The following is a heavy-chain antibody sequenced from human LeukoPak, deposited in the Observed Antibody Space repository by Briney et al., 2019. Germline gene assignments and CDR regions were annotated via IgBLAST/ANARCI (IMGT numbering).Heavy chain of an antibody. V-gene: IGHV3-53*01. CDR3: ARDFPDSSGYYYFDY. Sequence: GGSLRLSCAASGFTFSSYGMHWVRQAPGKGLEWVSVIYSGGSTYYADSVKGRFTISRDNSKNTLYLQMNSLRAEDTAVYYCARDFPDSSGYYYFDYWGQGTLVTVSS. CDR1: GFTFSSYG. J-gene: IGHJ4*02. CDR2: IYSGGST. D-gene: IGHD3-22*01.